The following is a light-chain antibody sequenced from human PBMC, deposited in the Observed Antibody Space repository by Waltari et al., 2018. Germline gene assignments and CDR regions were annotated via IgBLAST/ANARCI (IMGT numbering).Light chain of an antibody. CDR2: DVS. Sequence: QSALTQPASVSGSPGQSITISCTGTSSDVGGYNYVSWYQQHPGTAPSLMLYDVSNRPSGVSNRFSGSKSGNTASLTISGLQAEDEADYHCSSYTSSSTLIFGGGTKLTVL. CDR3: SSYTSSSTLI. CDR1: SSDVGGYNY. J-gene: IGLJ2*01. V-gene: IGLV2-14*03.